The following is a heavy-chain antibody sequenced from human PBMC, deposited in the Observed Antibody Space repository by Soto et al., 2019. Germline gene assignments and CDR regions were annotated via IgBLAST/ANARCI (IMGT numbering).Heavy chain of an antibody. V-gene: IGHV3-11*01. CDR2: ITSSGSPI. D-gene: IGHD4-4*01. J-gene: IGHJ5*02. CDR1: GFTFSDYY. CDR3: ARGPFTGWFDP. Sequence: GGSLRLSCAASGFTFSDYYMSWIRQAPGKGLECVSYITSSGSPIYYADSVKGRFTISRDNAKNSLYLQMNSLRAEDTAVYYCARGPFTGWFDPWGQGTLVTVSS.